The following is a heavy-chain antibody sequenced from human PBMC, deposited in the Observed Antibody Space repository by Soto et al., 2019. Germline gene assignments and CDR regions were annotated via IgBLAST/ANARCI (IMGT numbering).Heavy chain of an antibody. Sequence: ASVKVSCKASGYTFTGHYIHWVRQAPEQGPEWMGEIGPESGATRYAQKFQGRVTMTRDMSITTVYMGLNNLSPDDTAVYYCGRGRSGQIVVLYWGPGTPVTVSS. CDR2: IGPESGAT. CDR3: GRGRSGQIVVLY. D-gene: IGHD5-12*01. V-gene: IGHV1-2*02. J-gene: IGHJ4*02. CDR1: GYTFTGHY.